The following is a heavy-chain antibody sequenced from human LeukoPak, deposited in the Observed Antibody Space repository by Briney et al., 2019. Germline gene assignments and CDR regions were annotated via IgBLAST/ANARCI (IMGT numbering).Heavy chain of an antibody. Sequence: SETLSLTCTVSGGSISGYYWSWIRQPAGKGLEWIGRIYTSGSTDYSPSLKSRVTMSVDTSKNQFSLRLTSVTAADTAVYHCARGGGDYGDLANDYWGQGTLVTVSA. CDR2: IYTSGST. V-gene: IGHV4-4*07. J-gene: IGHJ4*02. CDR1: GGSISGYY. D-gene: IGHD4-17*01. CDR3: ARGGGDYGDLANDY.